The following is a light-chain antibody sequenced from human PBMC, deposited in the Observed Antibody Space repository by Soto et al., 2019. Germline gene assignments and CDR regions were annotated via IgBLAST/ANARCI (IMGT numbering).Light chain of an antibody. CDR3: QQLYTYPLT. CDR2: TAS. J-gene: IGKJ4*01. V-gene: IGKV1-9*01. CDR1: QGINSY. Sequence: DIQMTQSPATLSASLGDRVTLTCRASQGINSYLAWYQQKPGKAPKLLIYTASTLQSGVPSRFSGSGSGTEFTLTITSLQPEDFAAYYCQQLYTYPLTFGGGTKVDNK.